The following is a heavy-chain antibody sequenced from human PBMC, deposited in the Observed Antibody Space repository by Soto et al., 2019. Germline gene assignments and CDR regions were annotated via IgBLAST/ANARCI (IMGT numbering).Heavy chain of an antibody. J-gene: IGHJ4*02. Sequence: GGSLRLSCAASGLTFSRYSMNWVRQAPGKGLEWVAYISSSGNTIDYADSVKDRFTISRDNDKNSLYLQMSSLREEDTAVYYCAREDSIIIPAVSDFWGQGTLVTVSS. D-gene: IGHD2-2*01. CDR1: GLTFSRYS. V-gene: IGHV3-48*02. CDR3: AREDSIIIPAVSDF. CDR2: ISSSGNTI.